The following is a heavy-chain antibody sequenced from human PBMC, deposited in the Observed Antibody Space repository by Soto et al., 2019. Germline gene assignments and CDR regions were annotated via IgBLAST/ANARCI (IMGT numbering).Heavy chain of an antibody. CDR3: AREGMGFSNWFDP. D-gene: IGHD2-8*01. J-gene: IGHJ5*02. CDR2: MNSDGSDT. CDR1: GFTFSSYW. V-gene: IGHV3-74*01. Sequence: PGGSLRLSCAASGFTFSSYWMHWVRQAPGKGLVWVSRMNSDGSDTNYADSVKGRFTISRDNAKNTVYLQMNSLRVEDTAVYYCAREGMGFSNWFDPRGQGTMVTVYS.